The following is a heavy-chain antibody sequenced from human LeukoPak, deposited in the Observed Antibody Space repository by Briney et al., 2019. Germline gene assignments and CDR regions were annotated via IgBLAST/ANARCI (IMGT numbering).Heavy chain of an antibody. D-gene: IGHD2-15*01. CDR3: ARHRCSGGNCYPMNWFDP. CDR2: IYYSGST. Sequence: SSETLSLICTVSGGSISSSSYYWGWIRQSPGRGLEWIGTIYYSGSTYYNASLKSRVTISVDTSKNQFSLKLSSVTAADTAVYYCARHRCSGGNCYPMNWFDPWGQGTLVTVSS. V-gene: IGHV4-39*01. CDR1: GGSISSSSYY. J-gene: IGHJ5*02.